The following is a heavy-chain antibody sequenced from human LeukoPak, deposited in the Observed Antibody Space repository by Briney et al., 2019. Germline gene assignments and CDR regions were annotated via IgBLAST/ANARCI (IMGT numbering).Heavy chain of an antibody. Sequence: GGSLRLSCAASGFAFSDYSMNWVRQAPGKGLEWISYAGIDSGNTKYADSVKGRFTISGDSAKNSVFLQMNSLRVEDTAVYYCARDHRYAFDNWGQGTLVTVSS. J-gene: IGHJ4*02. CDR3: ARDHRYAFDN. CDR1: GFAFSDYS. CDR2: AGIDSGNT. D-gene: IGHD5-12*01. V-gene: IGHV3-48*04.